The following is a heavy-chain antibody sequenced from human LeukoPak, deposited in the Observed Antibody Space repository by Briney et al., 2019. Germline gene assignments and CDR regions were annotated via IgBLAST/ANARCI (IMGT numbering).Heavy chain of an antibody. CDR1: GFIFSSYE. J-gene: IGHJ4*02. CDR3: ARGGRDGYDFDY. CDR2: ISSSGSTI. Sequence: GGSLRLSCAASGFIFSSYEMNWVRQAPGKGLEWVSYISSSGSTIYYADSVKGRFTISRDNAKNSLYLQMNSLRAEDTAVYYCARGGRDGYDFDYWGQGTLVTVSS. V-gene: IGHV3-48*03. D-gene: IGHD5-12*01.